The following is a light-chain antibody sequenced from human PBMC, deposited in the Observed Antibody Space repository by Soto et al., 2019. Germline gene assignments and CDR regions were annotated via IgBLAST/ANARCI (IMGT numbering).Light chain of an antibody. J-gene: IGLJ2*01. CDR2: DVS. V-gene: IGLV2-14*01. Sequence: QSALTQPASVSGSPRQSITISCTGTSSDVGGYNYVSWYQQHPGKAPKLMIYDVSNRPSGVSNRFSGSKSGNTASLTISGLQAEDEADYYCSSYTSSSRVVFGGGTKVTVL. CDR1: SSDVGGYNY. CDR3: SSYTSSSRVV.